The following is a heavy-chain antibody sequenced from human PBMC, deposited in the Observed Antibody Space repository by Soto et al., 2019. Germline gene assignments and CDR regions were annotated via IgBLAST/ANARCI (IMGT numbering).Heavy chain of an antibody. Sequence: GSLRLSCAACGFTVSSYSMTWVRQCPEKGLEWVSEISADGARTYYADSVKGRFTVSRDNSKNTVYLQMNSLRAEDTAVYYCAQNFDYWGQGTLVTVSS. V-gene: IGHV3-23*01. CDR3: AQNFDY. J-gene: IGHJ4*02. CDR1: GFTVSSYS. CDR2: ISADGART.